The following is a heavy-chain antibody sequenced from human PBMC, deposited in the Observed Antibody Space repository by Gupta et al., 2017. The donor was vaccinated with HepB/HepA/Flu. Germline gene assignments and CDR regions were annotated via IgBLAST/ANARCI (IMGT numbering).Heavy chain of an antibody. CDR3: ARRAGGYLYYYGFDV. J-gene: IGHJ6*02. D-gene: IGHD3-16*02. CDR2: IYYDGIT. Sequence: LQLQESGPGLVKPSETLSLTCYVSGGSIIDSNYYWDWIRQPPGKGLEWIGTIYYDGITYYKSSLKSRVTVSVDTSNNQFSLRLTSVTAADTAVYYCARRAGGYLYYYGFDVWGQGTTVSV. CDR1: GGSIIDSNYY. V-gene: IGHV4-39*01.